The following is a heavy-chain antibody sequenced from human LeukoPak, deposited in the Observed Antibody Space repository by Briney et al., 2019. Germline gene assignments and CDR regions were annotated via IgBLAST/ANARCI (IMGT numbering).Heavy chain of an antibody. J-gene: IGHJ4*02. CDR3: ARSNRGVIQLPDY. Sequence: PGGSLRLSCAASGFTFSSYEMNWVRQAPGKGLEWVSYISSSGSTIYYADSVKGRFTISRDNAKNSLYLQMNSLRAEDTAVYYCARSNRGVIQLPDYWGQGTLVTVSS. CDR1: GFTFSSYE. CDR2: ISSSGSTI. D-gene: IGHD5-18*01. V-gene: IGHV3-48*03.